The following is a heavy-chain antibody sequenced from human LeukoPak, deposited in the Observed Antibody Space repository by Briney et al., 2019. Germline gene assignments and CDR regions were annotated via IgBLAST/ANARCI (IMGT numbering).Heavy chain of an antibody. V-gene: IGHV3-30*02. J-gene: IGHJ3*02. CDR1: GFMFSSYG. CDR2: IQHDGSGQ. CDR3: AKFDTVMVNHDAFDI. D-gene: IGHD5-18*01. Sequence: GGSLRLACTASGFMFSSYGMHWVRQAPGKGLDWMAYIQHDGSGQFYADSVKGRFTISRDNSKNTVYLQMNSLRVEDTALYYCAKFDTVMVNHDAFDIWGLGTMVTISS.